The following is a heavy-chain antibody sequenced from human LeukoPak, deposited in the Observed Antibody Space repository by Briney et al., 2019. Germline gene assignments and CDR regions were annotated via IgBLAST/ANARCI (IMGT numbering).Heavy chain of an antibody. J-gene: IGHJ4*02. CDR1: GFTFGDYA. Sequence: PGRSLRLSCTASGFTFGDYALSWVRQAPGKGLEWVGFIRSKAYGGTIQYAASVKGRFTVSRDDSKNIAYLQLNSLKTEDTAAYYCARDHNSDYDLFDYWGQGTLVTVSS. D-gene: IGHD5-12*01. CDR2: IRSKAYGGTI. CDR3: ARDHNSDYDLFDY. V-gene: IGHV3-49*04.